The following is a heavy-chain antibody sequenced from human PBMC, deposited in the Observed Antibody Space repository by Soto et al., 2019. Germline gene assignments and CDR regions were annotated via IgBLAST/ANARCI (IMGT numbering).Heavy chain of an antibody. V-gene: IGHV3-13*01. J-gene: IGHJ3*02. CDR2: IGTAGDT. Sequence: GGSLGLSCAASGFSVSSNYMSWVRQAPGKGLEWVSAIGTAGDTYYPGSVKGRFTISRENAKNSLYLQMNSLRAGDTAVYYCARDQRSAFDIWGQGTMVTVSS. CDR1: GFSVSSNY. D-gene: IGHD1-1*01. CDR3: ARDQRSAFDI.